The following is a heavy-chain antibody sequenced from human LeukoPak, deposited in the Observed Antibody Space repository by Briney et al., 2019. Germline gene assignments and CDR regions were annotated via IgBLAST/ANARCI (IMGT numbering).Heavy chain of an antibody. CDR3: ARVGSGYDFFGY. V-gene: IGHV4-59*08. CDR1: GGSISSYY. J-gene: IGHJ4*02. CDR2: IYYSGST. Sequence: SETLSLTCTVSGGSISSYYWNWIRQPPGKGLEWIGYIYYSGSTNYNPSLKSRVTISVDTSKNQFSLKLSSVTAADTAVYYCARVGSGYDFFGYWGQGTLVTVSS. D-gene: IGHD3/OR15-3a*01.